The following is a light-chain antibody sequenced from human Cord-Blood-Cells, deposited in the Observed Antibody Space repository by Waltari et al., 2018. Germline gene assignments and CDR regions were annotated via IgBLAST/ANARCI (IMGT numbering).Light chain of an antibody. Sequence: DIQMTQSPYTLSASVGDRVTITCRASQSISSWLAWYQQKPGKAPKLLIYKASSFESGVPLRFSGSGSGTEFTLTISSLQPDDFATYYCQQYNSYWTFGQGTKVEIK. V-gene: IGKV1-5*03. J-gene: IGKJ1*01. CDR3: QQYNSYWT. CDR2: KAS. CDR1: QSISSW.